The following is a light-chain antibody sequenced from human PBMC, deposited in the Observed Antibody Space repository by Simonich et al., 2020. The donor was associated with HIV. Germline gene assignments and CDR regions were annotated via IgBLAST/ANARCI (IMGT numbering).Light chain of an antibody. V-gene: IGKV3D-20*01. CDR2: DAS. Sequence: EIVLTQSPGTLSLSPGERATLSCRASQSVSSSYLAWYRQKPGLAPRLLIYDASSRATGIPDRFSGSGSGTDFTLTISRLEPEDFAVYYCQQYGSSPYTFGQGTKLEIK. CDR1: QSVSSSY. CDR3: QQYGSSPYT. J-gene: IGKJ2*01.